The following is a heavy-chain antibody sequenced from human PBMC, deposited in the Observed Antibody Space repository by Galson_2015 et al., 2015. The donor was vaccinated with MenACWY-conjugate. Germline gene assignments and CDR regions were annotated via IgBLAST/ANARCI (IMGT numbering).Heavy chain of an antibody. CDR3: TRDRKGLIASVPSNWFDP. V-gene: IGHV3-74*01. CDR1: W. J-gene: IGHJ5*02. Sequence: WMHWVRQTPGKGLVWVSRINRDGTSTTYADSVKGRFTISRDNAKNTLILQMNSLRVEDTAVYYCTRDRKGLIASVPSNWFDPWGQGTLVTVSS. D-gene: IGHD2/OR15-2a*01. CDR2: INRDGTST.